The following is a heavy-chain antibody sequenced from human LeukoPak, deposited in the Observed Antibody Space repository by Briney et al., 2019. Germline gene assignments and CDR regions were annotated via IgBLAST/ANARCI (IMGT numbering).Heavy chain of an antibody. V-gene: IGHV5-51*01. J-gene: IGHJ4*02. CDR3: ARGAPSSGWPYYFDY. Sequence: GESLKISCKGSGYSFTSYWIGWVRQMPGKGLEWMGIIYPGDSDTRYSPSFQGQVTISADKSISTAYLQWSSLKASDTAMYYCARGAPSSGWPYYFDYWGQGTLVTVSS. CDR2: IYPGDSDT. CDR1: GYSFTSYW. D-gene: IGHD6-19*01.